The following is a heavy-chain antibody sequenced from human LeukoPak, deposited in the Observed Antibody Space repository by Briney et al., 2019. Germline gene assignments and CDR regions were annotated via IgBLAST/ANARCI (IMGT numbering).Heavy chain of an antibody. CDR3: ARDLDY. V-gene: IGHV4-59*01. Sequence: SETLSLTCTVSGGSISSYYWSWIRQPPGKGLEWIGYIYYSGSTNYNPSLKSRVTISIDTSKNQFSLKLSSVTAADTAVYYCARDLDYWGQGTLVTVSS. CDR1: GGSISSYY. J-gene: IGHJ4*02. CDR2: IYYSGST.